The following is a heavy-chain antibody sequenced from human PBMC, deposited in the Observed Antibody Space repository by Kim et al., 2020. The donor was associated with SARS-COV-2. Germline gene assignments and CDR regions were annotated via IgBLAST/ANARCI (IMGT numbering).Heavy chain of an antibody. CDR3: ARVSAGGFDY. V-gene: IGHV3-48*03. J-gene: IGHJ4*02. CDR2: ISSSGSTI. Sequence: GGSLRLSCAASGFTFSSYEMNWVRQAPGKGLEWVSYISSSGSTIYYADSVKGRFTISRDNAKNSLYLQMNSLRAEDTAVYYCARVSAGGFDYWGQGTLVTVSS. D-gene: IGHD3-10*01. CDR1: GFTFSSYE.